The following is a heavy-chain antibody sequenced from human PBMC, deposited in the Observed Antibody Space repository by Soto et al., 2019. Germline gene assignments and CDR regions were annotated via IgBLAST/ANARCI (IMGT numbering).Heavy chain of an antibody. V-gene: IGHV4-4*02. CDR2: IYHSGST. CDR1: SGSISTANW. J-gene: IGHJ4*02. Sequence: QVPLQESGPRLVRPSGTLSLTCTVSSGSISTANWWSWVRQPPGRGLEWIGEIYHSGSTNYNLSLQSRVTLSVDKSKNQFSLRLSSVTAADTAMYYCARRGGGVVLTATTAFDDWGQGTLVTVSS. D-gene: IGHD2-21*02. CDR3: ARRGGGVVLTATTAFDD.